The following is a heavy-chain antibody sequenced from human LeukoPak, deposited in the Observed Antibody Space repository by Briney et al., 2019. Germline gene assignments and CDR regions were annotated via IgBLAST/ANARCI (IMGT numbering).Heavy chain of an antibody. CDR2: INPNSGGT. Sequence: ASVKVSCKASGYTFTGYYMRWVRQAPGQGLEWMGWINPNSGGTNYAQKFQGRVTMTRDTSISTAYMELSRLRSDDTAVYYCARGVRFLEWLPNYWGQGTLVTVSS. D-gene: IGHD3-3*01. CDR1: GYTFTGYY. V-gene: IGHV1-2*02. CDR3: ARGVRFLEWLPNY. J-gene: IGHJ4*02.